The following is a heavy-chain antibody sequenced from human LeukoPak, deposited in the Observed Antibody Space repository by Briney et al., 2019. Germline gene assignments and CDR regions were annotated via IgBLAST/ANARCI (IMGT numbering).Heavy chain of an antibody. CDR2: FSTTAST. CDR1: GDSISSYY. V-gene: IGHV4-4*07. CDR3: ARAVGSGSFQTYYYYMDV. J-gene: IGHJ6*03. Sequence: PSETLSLTCSVSGDSISSYYWSWIRQPAGKGLEWIGRFSTTASTNYNPSLTSRVTMSIDTSKNQFSLKLRSVTAADTAVYYCARAVGSGSFQTYYYYMDVWGKGTTVTIS. D-gene: IGHD3-10*01.